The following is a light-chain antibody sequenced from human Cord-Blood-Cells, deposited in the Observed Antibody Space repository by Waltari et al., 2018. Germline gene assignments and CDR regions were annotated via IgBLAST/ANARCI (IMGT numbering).Light chain of an antibody. CDR2: AAS. Sequence: AIQMTQSPSSLSASVGDRVTLTCRASQGIRNDLGWYQQKPWKAPKLLIYAASSLQSGVPSRFSGSGSGTDFTLTISSLQPEDFATYYCLQDYNYPPTFGGGTKVEIK. J-gene: IGKJ4*01. V-gene: IGKV1-6*01. CDR1: QGIRND. CDR3: LQDYNYPPT.